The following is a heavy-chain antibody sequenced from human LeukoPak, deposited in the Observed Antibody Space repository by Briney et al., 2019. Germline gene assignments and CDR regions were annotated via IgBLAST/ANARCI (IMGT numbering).Heavy chain of an antibody. V-gene: IGHV1-69*05. CDR1: GGTFSSYA. CDR3: ARSVAAFYWYFDL. Sequence: SVKVSCKASGGTFSSYAISWVRQAPGQGLEWMGGIIPIFGTANYAQKFQGRVTITTDESTGTAYMELSSLRSEDTAVYYCARSVAAFYWYFDLWGRGTLVTVSS. J-gene: IGHJ2*01. D-gene: IGHD6-19*01. CDR2: IIPIFGTA.